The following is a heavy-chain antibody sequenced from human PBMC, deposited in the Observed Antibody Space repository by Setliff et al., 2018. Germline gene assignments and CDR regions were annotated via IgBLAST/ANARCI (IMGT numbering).Heavy chain of an antibody. J-gene: IGHJ4*02. CDR3: ARGRIAGRPEAIDY. V-gene: IGHV4-39*07. Sequence: SETLSLTCTVSGDSISRSTHYWTWIRQPPGERLEWIGEINHRGFTDYKPSLKSRLTMSVDTSRNQFSLNLGSVTAADTGVYYCARGRIAGRPEAIDYWGQGTPVTVSS. CDR2: INHRGFT. CDR1: GDSISRSTHY. D-gene: IGHD6-6*01.